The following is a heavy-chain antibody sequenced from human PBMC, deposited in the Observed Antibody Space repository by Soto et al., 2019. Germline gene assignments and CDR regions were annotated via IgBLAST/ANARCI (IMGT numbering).Heavy chain of an antibody. CDR1: GDPVSSVSYY. D-gene: IGHD7-27*01. CDR3: AAKLGTTHYFDF. J-gene: IGHJ4*02. V-gene: IGHV4-31*03. CDR2: IYHPGST. Sequence: QVQLQESGPGLVQPSQTLSLTCSVSGDPVSSVSYYWTWVRQHPVKGLEWIGYIYHPGSTYYNPSLQSRLIMSIDTSKNQFSLHLYSVTAADTAVYFCAAKLGTTHYFDFWGQGSLVAVSS.